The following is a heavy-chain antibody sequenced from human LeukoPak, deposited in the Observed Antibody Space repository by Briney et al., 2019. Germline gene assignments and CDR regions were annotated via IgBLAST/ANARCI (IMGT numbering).Heavy chain of an antibody. D-gene: IGHD3-10*01. V-gene: IGHV4-34*01. CDR1: GGSFSGYY. CDR2: INHSGNT. Sequence: SETLSLTCAVYGGSFSGYYWSWIHQPPGKGLEWIGEINHSGNTNYSPSLKSRVTISVYTSKNQFSLKLSSVTAADTAVYYCARALSPLWFGEVNGMDVWGQGTTVTVSS. CDR3: ARALSPLWFGEVNGMDV. J-gene: IGHJ6*02.